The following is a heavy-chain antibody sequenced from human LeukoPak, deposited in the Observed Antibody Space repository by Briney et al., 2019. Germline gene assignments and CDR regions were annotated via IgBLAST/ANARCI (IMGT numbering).Heavy chain of an antibody. D-gene: IGHD3-9*01. CDR3: AGAPVSDFDWSLGGFDY. J-gene: IGHJ4*02. CDR1: GGSISSGGYY. CDR2: IYYSGST. Sequence: PSETLSLTCTVSGGSISSGGYYWSWIRQHPGKGLEWIGYIYYSGSTYYNPSLKSRVTISVDTSKNQFSLKLSSVTAADTAVYYCAGAPVSDFDWSLGGFDYWDQGTLVTVSS. V-gene: IGHV4-31*03.